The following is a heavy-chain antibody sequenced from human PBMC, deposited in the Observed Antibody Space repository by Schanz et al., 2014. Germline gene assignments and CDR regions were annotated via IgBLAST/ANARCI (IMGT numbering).Heavy chain of an antibody. D-gene: IGHD2-2*01. CDR3: AKVAPAATYLDS. CDR1: GFTFSSYT. J-gene: IGHJ4*02. CDR2: ISGSSIHK. Sequence: EVQLVESGGGLAQPGGSLRLSCSVSGFTFSSYTMHWIRQAPGKGLEWVSHISGSSIHKNYADSVKGRFSISRDNGETSVYLQINSLRVEDTAVYYCAKVAPAATYLDSWGLGTLVTVSS. V-gene: IGHV3-48*04.